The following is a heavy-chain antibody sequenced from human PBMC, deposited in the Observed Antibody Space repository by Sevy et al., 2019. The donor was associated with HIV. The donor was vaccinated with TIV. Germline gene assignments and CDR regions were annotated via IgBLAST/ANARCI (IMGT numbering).Heavy chain of an antibody. V-gene: IGHV5-51*01. CDR1: GYSFTSHW. Sequence: GESLKISCEGSGYSFTSHWIGWVRHMPGKGLEWMGIIYPDDSETRYSPPFQGQVTFSADKSISTAYLQWSSLKASEAAMYYCAASRSGYFDSSGYYIYWGQGTMVTVSS. J-gene: IGHJ4*02. D-gene: IGHD3-22*01. CDR3: AASRSGYFDSSGYYIY. CDR2: IYPDDSET.